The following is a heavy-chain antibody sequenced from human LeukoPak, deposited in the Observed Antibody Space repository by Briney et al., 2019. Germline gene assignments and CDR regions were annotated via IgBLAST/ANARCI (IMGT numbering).Heavy chain of an antibody. Sequence: SETLSLTCTVSGGSISSGVYYWSWIRQPPGKGLEWIGYIYYSGSTYYNPSLKSRVTISVDTSKNQFSLKLSSVTAADTAVYYCARAGDYGGNLRGDAFDIWGQGTMVTVSS. CDR1: GGSISSGVYY. J-gene: IGHJ3*02. CDR3: ARAGDYGGNLRGDAFDI. V-gene: IGHV4-30-4*01. CDR2: IYYSGST. D-gene: IGHD4-23*01.